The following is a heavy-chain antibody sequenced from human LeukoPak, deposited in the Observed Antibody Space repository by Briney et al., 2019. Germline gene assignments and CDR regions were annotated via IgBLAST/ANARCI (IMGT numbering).Heavy chain of an antibody. J-gene: IGHJ4*02. CDR3: ARVLELRAFDY. Sequence: SETLPLTCTVSGGSISSHYWSWIRQPPGKGLEWIGYIYYSGSTNYNPSLKSRVTISVDTSKNQFSLKLSSVTAADTAVYYCARVLELRAFDYWGQGTPVTVSS. D-gene: IGHD1-7*01. CDR1: GGSISSHY. V-gene: IGHV4-59*08. CDR2: IYYSGST.